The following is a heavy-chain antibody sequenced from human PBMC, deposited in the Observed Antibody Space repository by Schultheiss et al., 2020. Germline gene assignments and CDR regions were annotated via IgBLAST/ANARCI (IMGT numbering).Heavy chain of an antibody. CDR1: GGSFSGYY. D-gene: IGHD5-12*01. J-gene: IGHJ4*02. Sequence: TLSLTCAVYGGSFSGYYWSWIRQPPGKGLEWIGEINHSGSTNYNPSLKSRVTISVDTSKNQFSLKLSSVTAADTAVYYCARRRGYALNYFDYWGQGTLVTVSS. CDR3: ARRRGYALNYFDY. CDR2: INHSGST. V-gene: IGHV4-34*01.